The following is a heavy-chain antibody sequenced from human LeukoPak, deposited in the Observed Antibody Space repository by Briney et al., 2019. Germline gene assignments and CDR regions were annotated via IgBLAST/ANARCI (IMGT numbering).Heavy chain of an antibody. CDR3: AKVGHYYGSGSYFDY. J-gene: IGHJ4*02. CDR1: GFTFSSYG. D-gene: IGHD3-10*01. V-gene: IGHV3-30*18. CDR2: ISYDGSNK. Sequence: GGSLRLSCAASGFTFSSYGMHWVRQAPGKGLEWVAVISYDGSNKYYADSVKGRFTISRDNSKNTLYLQMNSLRAEDTAVYYYAKVGHYYGSGSYFDYWGQGTLVTVSS.